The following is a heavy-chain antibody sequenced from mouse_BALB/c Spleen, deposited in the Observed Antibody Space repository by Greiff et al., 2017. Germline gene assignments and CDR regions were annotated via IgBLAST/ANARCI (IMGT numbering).Heavy chain of an antibody. D-gene: IGHD1-2*01. CDR2: ISSGGSYT. J-gene: IGHJ4*01. V-gene: IGHV5-6-4*01. CDR3: TRDNGYPMDY. CDR1: GFTFSSFG. Sequence: EVNLVESGGGLVQPGGSRKLSCAASGFTFSSFGMYWVRQAPEKRLEWVATISSGGSYTYYPDSVKGRFTISRDNAKNTLYLQMSSLKSEDTAMYYCTRDNGYPMDYWGQGTSVTVSS.